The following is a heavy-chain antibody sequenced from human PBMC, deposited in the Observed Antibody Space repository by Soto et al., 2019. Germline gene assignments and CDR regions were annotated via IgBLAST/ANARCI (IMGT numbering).Heavy chain of an antibody. CDR1: GGSFSGYY. J-gene: IGHJ4*01. V-gene: IGHV4-34*01. CDR2: INHSGST. CDR3: VRRGPRWLQLIFDY. Sequence: QVQLQQWGAGLLKPSETLSLTCGVHGGSFSGYYWSWIRQPPGKGLEWIGEINHSGSTNYNPSLKSRVTISVDTSKNQFSLRLSFVTAADTAVYYCVRRGPRWLQLIFDYWGHGTLDTVSS. D-gene: IGHD5-12*01.